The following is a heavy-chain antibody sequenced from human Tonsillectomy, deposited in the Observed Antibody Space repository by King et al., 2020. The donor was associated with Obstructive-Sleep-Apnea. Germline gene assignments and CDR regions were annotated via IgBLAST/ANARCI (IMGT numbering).Heavy chain of an antibody. J-gene: IGHJ4*02. V-gene: IGHV3-15*01. CDR1: GLTFTKAW. CDR2: IKTKINGWRT. Sequence: VQLVESGGGLVKPGGSLRLSCEASGLTFTKAWMSWVRQAPGKGLEWVGRIKTKINGWRTDYAAPVKGRFTISRDDSRNTLYLQMNSLKTEDTAVYYCTTAAQLLLFDYWGQGTLVTVSS. CDR3: TTAAQLLLFDY. D-gene: IGHD2-2*01.